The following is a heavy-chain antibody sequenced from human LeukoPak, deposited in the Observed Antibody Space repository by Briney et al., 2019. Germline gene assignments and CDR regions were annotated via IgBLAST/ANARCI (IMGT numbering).Heavy chain of an antibody. J-gene: IGHJ4*02. V-gene: IGHV3-30*18. CDR1: GFTFSSYG. Sequence: GGSLRLSCAASGFTFSSYGMHWVRQAPGKGLEWVAVIPYDGSNKYYADSVKGRFTISRDNSKNTLYLQMNSLRAEDTAVYYCAKDLEPYYYGSGTADYWGQGTLVTVSS. CDR2: IPYDGSNK. D-gene: IGHD3-10*01. CDR3: AKDLEPYYYGSGTADY.